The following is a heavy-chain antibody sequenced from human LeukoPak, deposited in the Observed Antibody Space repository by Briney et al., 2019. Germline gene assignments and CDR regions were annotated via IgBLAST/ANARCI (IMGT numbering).Heavy chain of an antibody. CDR3: AKNDYGDYYSEVY. D-gene: IGHD4-17*01. CDR2: ISGSGGSA. J-gene: IGHJ4*02. Sequence: GGSLRLSCAASGFTFSSYAMSWVRQAPGKGLEWVSAISGSGGSAYYADSVKGRFTISRDNSKNTLYLQMNSLRAEDTAVYYCAKNDYGDYYSEVYWGQGTLVTVSS. V-gene: IGHV3-23*01. CDR1: GFTFSSYA.